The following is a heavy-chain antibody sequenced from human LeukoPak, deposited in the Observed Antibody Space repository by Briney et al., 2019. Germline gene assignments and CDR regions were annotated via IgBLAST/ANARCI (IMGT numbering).Heavy chain of an antibody. CDR3: ARKAARYYYYYGMDV. CDR2: INHSGST. D-gene: IGHD2-15*01. CDR1: GGSFSGYY. J-gene: IGHJ6*02. V-gene: IGHV4-34*01. Sequence: PSGTLSLTCAVYGGSFSGYYWSWIRQPPGKGLEWIGEINHSGSTNYNPSLKSRVTISVDTSKNQFSLKLSSVTAADTAVYYCARKAARYYYYYGMDVWGQGTTVTVSS.